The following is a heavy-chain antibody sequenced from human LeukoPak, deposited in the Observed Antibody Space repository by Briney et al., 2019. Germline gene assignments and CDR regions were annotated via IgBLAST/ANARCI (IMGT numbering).Heavy chain of an antibody. J-gene: IGHJ4*02. Sequence: GASVKVSCKASGGTFSRYAISWVRQAPGQGLEWMGGIIPMFGIANYAQKFQGRVTITADESTSTAYMELSSLRSEDTAVYYCARDRPYTGGWRSFDYWGQGTLVTVS. CDR1: GGTFSRYA. CDR2: IIPMFGIA. CDR3: ARDRPYTGGWRSFDY. D-gene: IGHD6-19*01. V-gene: IGHV1-69*13.